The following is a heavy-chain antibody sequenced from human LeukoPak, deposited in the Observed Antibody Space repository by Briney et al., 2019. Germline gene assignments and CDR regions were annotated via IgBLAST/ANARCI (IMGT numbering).Heavy chain of an antibody. D-gene: IGHD3-22*01. CDR1: GFTFSSYW. V-gene: IGHV3-21*01. CDR3: ARGSGYYPHDAFDI. CDR2: ITSSSTYM. Sequence: PGGSLRLSCAASGFTFSSYWMSWVRQAPGKGLEWVSSITSSSTYMYYADSVKGRFTISRDNAKNSLYQQMNSLRAEDTAVYFCARGSGYYPHDAFDIWGQGTMVTVSS. J-gene: IGHJ3*02.